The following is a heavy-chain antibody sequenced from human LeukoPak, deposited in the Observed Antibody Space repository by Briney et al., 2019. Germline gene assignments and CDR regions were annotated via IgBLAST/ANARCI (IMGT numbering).Heavy chain of an antibody. CDR1: GVSISGFY. D-gene: IGHD4-11*01. J-gene: IGHJ4*02. CDR3: ARQDNDYPYYFDY. Sequence: SETLSLTCTVSGVSISGFYWSWLRQPPGKGLEWIGYIHYSGSTNYNPSLKSRVTISVDTSKNQFSLKLNSVTAADTAVYYCARQDNDYPYYFDYWGQGTLVTVSS. V-gene: IGHV4-59*08. CDR2: IHYSGST.